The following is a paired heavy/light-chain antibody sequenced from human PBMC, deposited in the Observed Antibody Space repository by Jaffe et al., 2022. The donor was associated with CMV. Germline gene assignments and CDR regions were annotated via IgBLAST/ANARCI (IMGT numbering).Light chain of an antibody. CDR1: QGIRND. CDR2: AAS. J-gene: IGKJ3*01. V-gene: IGKV1-17*01. CDR3: LQHNSYPLT. Sequence: DIQMTQSPSSLSASVGDRVTITCRASQGIRNDLGWYQQKPGKAPKRLIYAASSLQSGVPSRFSGSGSGTEFTLTISSLQPEDFATYYCLQHNSYPLTFGPGTKVDIK.
Heavy chain of an antibody. CDR2: INPSGGST. V-gene: IGHV1-46*01. D-gene: IGHD5-18*01. CDR1: GYTFTSYY. J-gene: IGHJ4*02. CDR3: AREGGGGIQLWLPIDY. Sequence: QVQLVQSGAEVKKPGASVKVSCKASGYTFTSYYMHWVRQAPGQGLEWMGIINPSGGSTSYAQKFQGRVTMTRDTSTSTVYMELSSLRSEDTAVYYCAREGGGGIQLWLPIDYWGQGTLVTVSS.